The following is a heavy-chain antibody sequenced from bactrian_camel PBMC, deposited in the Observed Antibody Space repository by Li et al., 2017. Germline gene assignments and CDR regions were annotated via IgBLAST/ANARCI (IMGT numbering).Heavy chain of an antibody. Sequence: DVQLVESGGGLVQPGGTLRLSCVASGFTFSNYDMSWVRRTPRQGLWWISGINRDGSVAYYEDSVKGRFTISRDNARNTPYLQMNSLKTEDTAMYYCAKHPQVRTVVGYWPTFSRGQGTQVTVS. J-gene: IGHJ4*01. D-gene: IGHD6*01. CDR2: INRDGSVA. V-gene: IGHV3S40*01. CDR1: GFTFSNYD.